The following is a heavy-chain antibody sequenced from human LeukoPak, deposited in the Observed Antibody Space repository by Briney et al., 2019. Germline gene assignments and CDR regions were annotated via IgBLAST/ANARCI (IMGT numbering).Heavy chain of an antibody. CDR3: ARSQWLARNWFDP. D-gene: IGHD6-19*01. CDR2: ISSSGSTI. J-gene: IGHJ5*02. Sequence: GGSLRLSCAASGFTFSDYYMSWIRQAPGKGLEWVSYISSSGSTIYYADSVKGRFTISRDNAKNSLYLQMNSLRAEDTAVYYCARSQWLARNWFDPWGQGTLVTVSS. CDR1: GFTFSDYY. V-gene: IGHV3-11*01.